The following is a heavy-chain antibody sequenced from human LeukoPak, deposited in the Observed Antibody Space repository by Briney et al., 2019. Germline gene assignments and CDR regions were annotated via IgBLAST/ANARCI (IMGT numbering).Heavy chain of an antibody. CDR3: ARVRAVAGDSNWFAP. D-gene: IGHD6-19*01. V-gene: IGHV1-18*01. CDR2: ISAYNGNT. J-gene: IGHJ5*02. CDR1: GYTFTSYG. Sequence: ASVTVSFKASGYTFTSYGISWVRQAPGQGLEGMGWISAYNGNTNYAQKLQGRVTMTTDTSTRTAYMELRSLRSDDTAVYYCARVRAVAGDSNWFAPWGQGTLVTVSS.